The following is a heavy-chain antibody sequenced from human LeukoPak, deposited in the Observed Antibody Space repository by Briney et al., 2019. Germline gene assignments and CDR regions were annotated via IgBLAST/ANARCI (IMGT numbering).Heavy chain of an antibody. CDR2: IYSGASR. Sequence: GGSLRLSCSASGSSVSGNYMSWVRQAPGRGLEWVSVIYSGASRYYADSVRGRLIISRDNSKNTLYLQMNSLRAEDTAVYYCAREGFYFDTGGSFDYWGQGTLVTVSS. CDR1: GSSVSGNY. J-gene: IGHJ4*02. V-gene: IGHV3-66*01. D-gene: IGHD3-22*01. CDR3: AREGFYFDTGGSFDY.